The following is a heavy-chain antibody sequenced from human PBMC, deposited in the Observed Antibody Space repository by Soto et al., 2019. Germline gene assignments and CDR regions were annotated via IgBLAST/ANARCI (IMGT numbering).Heavy chain of an antibody. V-gene: IGHV4-34*01. D-gene: IGHD5-12*01. Sequence: QVQLQQWGAGLLKPSETLSLNCAVNGGSLSGFSWSWIRQPPGKGLEWIGEIKDGGYTNYSPSLKSRATISSDRSNNQFSLRLNSVTAADTGVYYCARGQEGVVATHWDQGALVTVSS. CDR2: IKDGGYT. CDR1: GGSLSGFS. J-gene: IGHJ4*02. CDR3: ARGQEGVVATH.